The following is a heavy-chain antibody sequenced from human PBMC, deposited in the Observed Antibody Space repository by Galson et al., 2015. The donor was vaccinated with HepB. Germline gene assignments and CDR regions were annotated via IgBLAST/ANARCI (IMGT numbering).Heavy chain of an antibody. CDR3: ARSPLRFLDWLPYYDYYYMDV. V-gene: IGHV7-4-1*02. CDR1: GYTLTDYV. Sequence: VKVSCKASGYTLTDYVVNWVRQAPGQGLEWMGWMNTNTGKPTYAPGFAGRFVFSLDTSVTTAYLTISSLETDDIAVYYCARSPLRFLDWLPYYDYYYMDVCGEGTTVTVSS. CDR2: MNTNTGKP. D-gene: IGHD3-3*01. J-gene: IGHJ6*03.